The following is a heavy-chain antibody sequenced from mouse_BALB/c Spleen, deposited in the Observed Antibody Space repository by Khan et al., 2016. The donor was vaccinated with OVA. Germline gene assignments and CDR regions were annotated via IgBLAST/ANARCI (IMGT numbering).Heavy chain of an antibody. Sequence: EVELVESGPGLVKPSQSLSLTCTVTGYSITSDYAWNWIRQFPGNKLEWMGYINYSGNTRFNPSLKGRTSITRDTSKNQFFLQLNSVTTEDTVTYYCARKDYYDYDPFPYWGQGTLVTVSA. V-gene: IGHV3-2*02. CDR2: INYSGNT. J-gene: IGHJ3*01. D-gene: IGHD2-4*01. CDR3: ARKDYYDYDPFPY. CDR1: GYSITSDYA.